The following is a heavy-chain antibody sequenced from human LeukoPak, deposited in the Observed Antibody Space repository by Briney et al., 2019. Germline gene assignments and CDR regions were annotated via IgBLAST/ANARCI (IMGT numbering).Heavy chain of an antibody. J-gene: IGHJ4*02. CDR3: ARVGIAVAGPTRYYFDY. CDR1: GCSFGTWS. V-gene: IGHV3-21*04. CDR2: ISSSSRYI. D-gene: IGHD6-19*01. Sequence: GSLRLPCAASGCSFGTWSVNWVRQAPGKGLEWVSSISSSSRYIYYADSVKGRFTISRDNAKNSLYLQMNSLRAEDTAVYYCARVGIAVAGPTRYYFDYWGQGTLVTVSS.